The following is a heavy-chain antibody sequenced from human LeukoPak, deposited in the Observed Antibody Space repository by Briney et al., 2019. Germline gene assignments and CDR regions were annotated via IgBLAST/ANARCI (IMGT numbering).Heavy chain of an antibody. CDR1: GGSISSYY. D-gene: IGHD4-11*01. V-gene: IGHV4-59*01. CDR2: IYYSGST. J-gene: IGHJ4*02. CDR3: AGGSNDFDY. Sequence: SETLSLTCTVSGGSISSYYWSWIRQPPGKGLEWIGYIYYSGSTNYNPSLKSRVTISVDTSKNQFSLKLSSVTAADTAVYYCAGGSNDFDYWGQGTLVTVSS.